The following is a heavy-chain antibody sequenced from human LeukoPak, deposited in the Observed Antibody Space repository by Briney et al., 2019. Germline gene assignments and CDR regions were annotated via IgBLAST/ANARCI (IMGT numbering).Heavy chain of an antibody. V-gene: IGHV3-48*03. D-gene: IGHD4-17*01. CDR1: GFTFSSYE. J-gene: IGHJ4*02. CDR3: AREYGDPRLRYFDS. Sequence: GGSLRLSCAASGFTFSSYEMNWVRQAPGKGLEWVSYISSSGSTKYYADSVKGRFTISRDNAKNSLYLQMNSLRAEDTAVYYCAREYGDPRLRYFDSWGQGTVVTVSS. CDR2: ISSSGSTK.